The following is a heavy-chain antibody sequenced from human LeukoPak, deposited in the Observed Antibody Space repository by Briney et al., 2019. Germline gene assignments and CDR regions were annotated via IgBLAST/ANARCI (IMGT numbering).Heavy chain of an antibody. CDR3: ARVYSNIWYSGYLHMDV. Sequence: SVKVSCKASGGTFSSYAISWVRQAPGQGLEWMGGIIPIFGTANYAQKFQGRVTITTDESTSTVYMELSSLRAEDTAVYYCARVYSNIWYSGYLHMDVWGKGTTVTVSS. V-gene: IGHV1-69*05. CDR1: GGTFSSYA. CDR2: IIPIFGTA. D-gene: IGHD6-13*01. J-gene: IGHJ6*03.